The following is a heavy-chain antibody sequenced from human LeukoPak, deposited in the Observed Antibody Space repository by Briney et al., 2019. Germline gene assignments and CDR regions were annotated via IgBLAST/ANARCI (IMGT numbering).Heavy chain of an antibody. CDR1: GGSISTSNYY. Sequence: SETLSLTCTVSGGSISTSNYYWGWIRQPPGKGLEWIGNIFYSGSTYYSPSLKSRVTISLDTSRNQFSLRLSSVTAADTALYYCARDSPPHAFDIWGQGTMVTVSS. V-gene: IGHV4-39*07. CDR3: ARDSPPHAFDI. J-gene: IGHJ3*02. CDR2: IFYSGST.